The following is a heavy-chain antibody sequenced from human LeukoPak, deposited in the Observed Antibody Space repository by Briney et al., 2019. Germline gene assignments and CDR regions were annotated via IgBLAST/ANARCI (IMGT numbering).Heavy chain of an antibody. Sequence: GGSLRLSCAASGFTFSSYAMHWVRQTPGKGLEWVAVISYDGSNKYYADSVKGRFTISRDNSKNTLYLQMNSLRAEDTAVYYCARDWMRGGTYYYDSSGYYWGQGTLVTVSS. CDR3: ARDWMRGGTYYYDSSGYY. V-gene: IGHV3-30-3*01. J-gene: IGHJ4*02. CDR2: ISYDGSNK. D-gene: IGHD3-22*01. CDR1: GFTFSSYA.